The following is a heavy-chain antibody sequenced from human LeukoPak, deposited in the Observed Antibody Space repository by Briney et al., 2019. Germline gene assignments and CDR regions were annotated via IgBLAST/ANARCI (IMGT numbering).Heavy chain of an antibody. D-gene: IGHD6-13*01. V-gene: IGHV3-23*01. Sequence: AGGSLRLSCAASGFTFSSYAMSWVRQAPGKGLEWVSAISGSGGSTYYADSVMGRFTISRDNSKNTLYLQMNSLRAEDTAVYYCAKRTIARQLVDWGQGTLVTVSS. CDR1: GFTFSSYA. CDR2: ISGSGGST. J-gene: IGHJ4*02. CDR3: AKRTIARQLVD.